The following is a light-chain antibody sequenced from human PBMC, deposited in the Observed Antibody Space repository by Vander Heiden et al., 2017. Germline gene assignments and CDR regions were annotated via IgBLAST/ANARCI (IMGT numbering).Light chain of an antibody. Sequence: DIQMTQSPSTLSASVGDRVTITCRASQSISSWLAWYQQKPGKAPKLLIYKASSIESGVPSRFSGSGSGTEFTLTISSLQPDDFGTYYCQQYNSYVYTFGQGTKLEIK. CDR2: KAS. J-gene: IGKJ2*01. V-gene: IGKV1-5*03. CDR3: QQYNSYVYT. CDR1: QSISSW.